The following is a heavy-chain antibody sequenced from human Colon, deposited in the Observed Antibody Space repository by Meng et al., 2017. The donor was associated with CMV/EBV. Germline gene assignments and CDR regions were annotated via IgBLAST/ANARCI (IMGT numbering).Heavy chain of an antibody. CDR2: ISGTSSYI. V-gene: IGHV3-21*04. D-gene: IGHD3-3*01. Sequence: GESLKISCAASGFSFSYYTMNWVRQAPGKGLEWVATISGTSSYIYYADSVKGRFAISRDNGKDLLFLQMNNLRAEDTAVYYCASPRTHYDLWNGHLPGYYGMDIWGQGTTVTVSS. CDR3: ASPRTHYDLWNGHLPGYYGMDI. J-gene: IGHJ6*02. CDR1: GFSFSYYT.